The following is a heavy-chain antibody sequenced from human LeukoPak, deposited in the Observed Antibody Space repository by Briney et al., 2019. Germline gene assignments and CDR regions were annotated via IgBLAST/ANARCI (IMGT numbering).Heavy chain of an antibody. V-gene: IGHV3-66*01. J-gene: IGHJ4*02. Sequence: HPGGSLRLSCAASGFTVSNNQMFWVRQAPGKGLEWVSLIYIGGATYYAGSVKGRFTISRDSSKNTLYLQMNSLRVEDTAVYYCARASSAFELWGQGTLVTVSS. CDR1: GFTVSNNQ. CDR2: IYIGGAT. CDR3: ARASSAFEL.